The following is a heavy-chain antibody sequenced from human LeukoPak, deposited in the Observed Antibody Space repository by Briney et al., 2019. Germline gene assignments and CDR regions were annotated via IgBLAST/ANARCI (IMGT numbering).Heavy chain of an antibody. CDR3: ARDLDWSGLSHYYYMDV. J-gene: IGHJ6*03. Sequence: ASVKVSCKTSGYTFTSYGISWVRQAPGQGLEWMGWISAYNDNTNYAQKLQGRVTMTTDTSTSTAYMGLRSLRSDDTAVYYCARDLDWSGLSHYYYMDVWGKGTTVTVSS. D-gene: IGHD3-3*01. CDR2: ISAYNDNT. CDR1: GYTFTSYG. V-gene: IGHV1-18*01.